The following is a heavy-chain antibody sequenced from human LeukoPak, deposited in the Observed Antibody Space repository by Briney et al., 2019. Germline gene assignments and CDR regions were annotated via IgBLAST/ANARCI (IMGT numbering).Heavy chain of an antibody. CDR1: GYTFTDYY. CDR3: AREYYDSSAYNQEAIDY. D-gene: IGHD3-22*01. CDR2: INPNSGGT. V-gene: IGHV1-2*02. J-gene: IGHJ4*02. Sequence: GASVKVSCKASGYTFTDYYMHWVRQAPGQGLEWLGWINPNSGGTNYAQKFQGRVTMTRDTSIGTVYMELSRLRSDDTAVYYSAREYYDSSAYNQEAIDYWGQGTLVTVSS.